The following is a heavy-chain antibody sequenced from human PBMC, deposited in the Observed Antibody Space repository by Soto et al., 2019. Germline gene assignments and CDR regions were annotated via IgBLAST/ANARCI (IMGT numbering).Heavy chain of an antibody. J-gene: IGHJ4*02. CDR3: AKGPVPLLWVPYYFDY. V-gene: IGHV3-30*18. CDR2: ISYDGSNK. Sequence: PGGSLRLSCAASGFTFSSYGMHWVRQAPGKGLEWVAVISYDGSNKYYADSVKGRFTISRDNSKNTLYLQMNSLRAEDTAVYYCAKGPVPLLWVPYYFDYWGQGTLVTVSS. D-gene: IGHD3-10*01. CDR1: GFTFSSYG.